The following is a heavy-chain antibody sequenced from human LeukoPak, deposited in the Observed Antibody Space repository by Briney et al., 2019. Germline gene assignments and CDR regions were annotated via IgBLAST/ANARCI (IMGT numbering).Heavy chain of an antibody. D-gene: IGHD3-22*01. Sequence: AAVNVSCKASGYTFTSYGISWVRQAPGQGLEWMGLISAYNGITNYAQKLQGRVTMTTDTSTSTAYMELRSLRSDDTAVYYCARHITMIVVVNRLANAFDIWGQGTMVTVPS. CDR3: ARHITMIVVVNRLANAFDI. V-gene: IGHV1-18*01. CDR1: GYTFTSYG. CDR2: ISAYNGIT. J-gene: IGHJ3*02.